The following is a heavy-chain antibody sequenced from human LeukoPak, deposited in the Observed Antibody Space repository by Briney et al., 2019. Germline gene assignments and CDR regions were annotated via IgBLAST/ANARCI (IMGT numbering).Heavy chain of an antibody. Sequence: ASVKVSCKASGYTFTSYYMHWVRQAPGQGLEWMGIINPSSGSTSYAQKFQGRVTMTRDTSTSTVYMELSSLRSEDTAVYYCARASVVTATNYYFDYWGQGTLVTASS. V-gene: IGHV1-46*01. CDR1: GYTFTSYY. CDR3: ARASVVTATNYYFDY. J-gene: IGHJ4*02. D-gene: IGHD2-21*02. CDR2: INPSSGST.